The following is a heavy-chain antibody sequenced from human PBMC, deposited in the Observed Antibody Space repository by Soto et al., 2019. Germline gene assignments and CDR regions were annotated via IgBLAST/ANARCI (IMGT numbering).Heavy chain of an antibody. V-gene: IGHV3-30-3*01. D-gene: IGHD1-26*01. CDR1: GFTFSSYA. Sequence: QVQLVESGGGVVQPGRSLRLSCAASGFTFSSYAMHWVRQAPGKGLEWVAVISYDGSNKYYADSVKGRFTISRDNSKNTLYLQMNSLRAEDTAVYYCARPSEFDYWGQGTLVTVSS. J-gene: IGHJ4*02. CDR2: ISYDGSNK. CDR3: ARPSEFDY.